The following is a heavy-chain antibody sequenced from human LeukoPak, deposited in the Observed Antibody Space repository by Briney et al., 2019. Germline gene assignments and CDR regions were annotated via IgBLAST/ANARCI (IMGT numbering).Heavy chain of an antibody. V-gene: IGHV4-59*01. D-gene: IGHD4-23*01. J-gene: IGHJ3*02. Sequence: SETLSLTCTVSGGSISSYYWSWIRQPPGKGLEWIGYIYYSGSTNYNPSLKSRVTISVDTSKNQFSLKLSSVTAADTAVYYCARVTYYGGNSKSDAFDIRGQGTMVTVSS. CDR2: IYYSGST. CDR3: ARVTYYGGNSKSDAFDI. CDR1: GGSISSYY.